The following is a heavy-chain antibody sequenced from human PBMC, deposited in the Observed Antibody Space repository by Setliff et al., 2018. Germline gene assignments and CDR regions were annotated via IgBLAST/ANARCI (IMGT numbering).Heavy chain of an antibody. J-gene: IGHJ4*02. D-gene: IGHD3-16*02. V-gene: IGHV4-39*07. CDR3: ARSGDYIWGSYRPYYFDH. CDR1: GGSISSSSYY. Sequence: SETLSLTCTVSGGSISSSSYYWGWIRQPPGKGLEWIGSIYYSGSTYYNPSPKSRVTISVDTSKNQVSLQLSSVTAADTAVYYCARSGDYIWGSYRPYYFDHWGQGTLVTVSS. CDR2: IYYSGST.